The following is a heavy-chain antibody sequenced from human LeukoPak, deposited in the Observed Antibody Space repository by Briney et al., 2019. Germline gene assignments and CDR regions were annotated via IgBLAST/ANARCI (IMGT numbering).Heavy chain of an antibody. CDR1: GYTFTTYG. V-gene: IGHV1-18*01. CDR2: ISAYNGDT. J-gene: IGHJ6*03. CDR3: ARAGHHCSSTSCYPSGHYYYYYYMDV. Sequence: GGSVKVSCTASGYTFTTYGISWVRQAPGQGLEWMGWISAYNGDTNYAQKLQGRVTMTKDTSTSTAYMELRSLRSDDTAVYYCARAGHHCSSTSCYPSGHYYYYYYMDVWGKGTTVTVSS. D-gene: IGHD2-2*01.